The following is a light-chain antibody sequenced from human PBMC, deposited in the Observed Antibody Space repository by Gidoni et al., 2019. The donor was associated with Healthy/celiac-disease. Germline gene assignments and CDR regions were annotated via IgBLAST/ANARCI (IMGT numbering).Light chain of an antibody. V-gene: IGKV3-20*01. CDR3: QQYGSSPPLT. CDR1: QSVSSSD. CDR2: GAS. Sequence: EILLTQSTGTLSLSPVARATLSCRASQSVSSSDLAWSQQNPGQAPRLHIYGASSRATGIPYRFSGSGSGTDFTLTISRLEPEDFAVYYCQQYGSSPPLTFGGGTKVEIK. J-gene: IGKJ4*01.